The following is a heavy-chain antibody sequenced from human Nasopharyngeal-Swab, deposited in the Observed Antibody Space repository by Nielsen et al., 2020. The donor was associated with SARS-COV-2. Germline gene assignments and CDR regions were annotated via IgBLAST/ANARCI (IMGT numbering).Heavy chain of an antibody. CDR2: ISYDGSKK. V-gene: IGHV3-33*05. Sequence: GESLKISCAASGFIFTTYGMHWVRQAPGKGLEWVALISYDGSKKYYADSVKGRFTISRDKSKNTLYLQMNNLRAEDTAVYYCTRDRVFYYDSSGRQEFEYWGQGTRVTVSS. D-gene: IGHD3-22*01. J-gene: IGHJ4*02. CDR1: GFIFTTYG. CDR3: TRDRVFYYDSSGRQEFEY.